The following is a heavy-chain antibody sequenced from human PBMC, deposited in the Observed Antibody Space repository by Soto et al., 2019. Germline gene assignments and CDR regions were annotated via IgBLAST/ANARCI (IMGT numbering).Heavy chain of an antibody. CDR3: AKQRADYGSGADTFYFDS. CDR1: GVTFSNYA. V-gene: IGHV3-23*01. J-gene: IGHJ4*02. D-gene: IGHD3-10*01. Sequence: GGSLRLSCTVSGVTFSNYAMNWVRQAPGKGLEWVSSLSGSGGTTYHADSVKGRFIISRDNSKNTLYLLMNSLRAEDTALYYCAKQRADYGSGADTFYFDSWGQGALVTVSS. CDR2: LSGSGGTT.